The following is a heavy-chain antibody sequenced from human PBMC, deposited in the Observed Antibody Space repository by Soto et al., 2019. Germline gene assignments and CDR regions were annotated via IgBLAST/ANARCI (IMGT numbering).Heavy chain of an antibody. J-gene: IGHJ4*02. V-gene: IGHV3-30-3*01. CDR1: GFTFSSYA. D-gene: IGHD5-18*01. Sequence: GGSLRLSCAASGFTFSSYAMHWVRQAPGKGLEWVAVISYDGSNKYYADSVKGRFTISRDNSKNTLYLQMNSLRAEDTAVYYCARDAVNSYGYRYYFDYWGQGTLVTVSS. CDR3: ARDAVNSYGYRYYFDY. CDR2: ISYDGSNK.